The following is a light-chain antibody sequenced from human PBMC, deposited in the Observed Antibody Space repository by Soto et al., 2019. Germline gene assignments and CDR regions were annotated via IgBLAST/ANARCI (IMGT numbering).Light chain of an antibody. CDR1: HSLLYSADNKTY. Sequence: DIVMTQSPESLAVSLGQRATIKCESSHSLLYSADNKTYLAWYQQKPGLPPQLLIYWAFTRESGVPERFSGGGSEADFTLTISSLQPEDVATYYCQQYSSSPWTFGQGTKVEIK. J-gene: IGKJ1*01. CDR2: WAF. CDR3: QQYSSSPWT. V-gene: IGKV4-1*01.